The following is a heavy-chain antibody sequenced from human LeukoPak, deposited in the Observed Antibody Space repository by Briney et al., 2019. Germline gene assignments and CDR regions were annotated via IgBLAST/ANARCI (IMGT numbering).Heavy chain of an antibody. V-gene: IGHV3-23*01. CDR1: GFTFSSYA. CDR3: AKSMNTATRGYFDY. J-gene: IGHJ4*02. CDR2: ISGSGGST. D-gene: IGHD5-18*01. Sequence: GGSLRLSCAASGFTFSSYAMSWVRQAPGKGLEWVTAISGSGGSTYYADPVKGRFTISRDNSKNTLYLQMNSLRAEDTAVYYCAKSMNTATRGYFDYWGQGTLVTVSS.